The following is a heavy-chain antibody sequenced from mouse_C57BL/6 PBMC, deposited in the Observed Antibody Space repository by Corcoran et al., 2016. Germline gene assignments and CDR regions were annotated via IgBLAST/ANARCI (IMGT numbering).Heavy chain of an antibody. CDR1: GYTFTSYG. Sequence: QVQLQQSGAELARPGASVKLSCKASGYTFTSYGISWVKQRTGQGLEWIGEIYPRSGNTYYNEKFKGKATLTADKSSSTAYMELRSLTSEDSAVYFCVRGAYDYPYYAMDYWGQGTAVTVSS. J-gene: IGHJ4*01. CDR3: VRGAYDYPYYAMDY. V-gene: IGHV1-81*01. D-gene: IGHD2-4*01. CDR2: IYPRSGNT.